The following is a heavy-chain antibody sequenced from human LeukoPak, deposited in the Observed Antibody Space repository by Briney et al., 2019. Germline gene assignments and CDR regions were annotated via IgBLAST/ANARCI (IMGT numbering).Heavy chain of an antibody. CDR3: AREGAYTYGYGYYHYYMDV. J-gene: IGHJ6*03. D-gene: IGHD5-18*01. Sequence: SETLSLTCTVSGGSISSYYWSWIRQPAGKGLEWIGRIYTSGSTNYNPSLKSRVTMSVDTSKNQFSLKLSSVTAADTAVYSCAREGAYTYGYGYYHYYMDVWGKGTTVTISS. CDR1: GGSISSYY. V-gene: IGHV4-4*07. CDR2: IYTSGST.